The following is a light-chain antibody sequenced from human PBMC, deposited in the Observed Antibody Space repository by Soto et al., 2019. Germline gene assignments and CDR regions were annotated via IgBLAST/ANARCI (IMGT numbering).Light chain of an antibody. Sequence: QSALTQPASVSGSPGQSITISCTGTSSDVGGYNYVSWYQQHPGKAPKLMIYEVSNRPSRVSNRFSGSKSGNTASLTISGLQAEDEADYYCSSYTISSTSYVFATGTKCTVL. CDR3: SSYTISSTSYV. V-gene: IGLV2-14*01. CDR1: SSDVGGYNY. J-gene: IGLJ1*01. CDR2: EVS.